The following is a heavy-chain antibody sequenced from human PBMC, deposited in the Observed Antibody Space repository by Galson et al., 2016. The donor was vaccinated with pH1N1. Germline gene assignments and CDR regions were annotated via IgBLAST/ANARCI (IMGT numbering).Heavy chain of an antibody. CDR1: GYRFSSSW. J-gene: IGHJ3*02. V-gene: IGHV5-51*03. CDR3: ARQYDFGDYRGNAFDI. CDR2: IYLGGSLI. D-gene: IGHD4-17*01. Sequence: QSGAEVKKPGESLKISCKGSGYRFSSSWIGWVRQMPGKGLEWMGIIYLGGSLIRYRPSFQGQVTISADKSVNIVYLEWGSLKASDTAMYYCARQYDFGDYRGNAFDIWGQGTVVLVSS.